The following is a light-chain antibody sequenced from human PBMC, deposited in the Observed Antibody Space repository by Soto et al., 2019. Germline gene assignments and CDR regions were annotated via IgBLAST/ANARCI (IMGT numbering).Light chain of an antibody. Sequence: EVVLTQSPGTLSLSPGQRATLSCRASQNVDSSYLAWFQQRPGQTPRLLIYGASSRATGIPDRFSGSGSGTDFTLTIRRLEPEDFAVYYCQQYDSSPRTFGQGTKVDIK. J-gene: IGKJ1*01. CDR3: QQYDSSPRT. CDR2: GAS. CDR1: QNVDSSY. V-gene: IGKV3-20*01.